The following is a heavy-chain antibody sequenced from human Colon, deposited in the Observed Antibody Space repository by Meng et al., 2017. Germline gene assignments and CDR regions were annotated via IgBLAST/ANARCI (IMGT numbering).Heavy chain of an antibody. Sequence: ASEKVSCKASGYTFTSYAMNWVRQAPGQGLEWMGWINTNTGNPTYAQGVTGRFVFSLDTSVSTADLQISSLQAEATAVYYCARDSTVRYFQHWGQGTLVTVSS. CDR1: GYTFTSYA. J-gene: IGHJ1*01. D-gene: IGHD4-17*01. CDR3: ARDSTVRYFQH. CDR2: INTNTGNP. V-gene: IGHV7-4-1*02.